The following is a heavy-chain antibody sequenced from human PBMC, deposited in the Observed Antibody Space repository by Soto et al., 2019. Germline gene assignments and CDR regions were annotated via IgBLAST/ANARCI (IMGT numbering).Heavy chain of an antibody. V-gene: IGHV4-59*08. CDR1: GGSISSYY. Sequence: SETLSLTCTVSGGSISSYYWSWIRQPPGKGLEWIGYIYYSGSTNYNPSLKSRVTISVDTSKSQFSLKLSSVTAADTAVYYCARFTYGDYMFDYWGQGTLVTVSS. D-gene: IGHD4-17*01. CDR2: IYYSGST. J-gene: IGHJ4*02. CDR3: ARFTYGDYMFDY.